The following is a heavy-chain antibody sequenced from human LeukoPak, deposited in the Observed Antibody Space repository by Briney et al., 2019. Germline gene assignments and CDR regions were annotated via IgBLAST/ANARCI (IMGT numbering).Heavy chain of an antibody. CDR1: GFTFSSYS. CDR3: AKDGLWIAAGGYYFDY. D-gene: IGHD6-13*01. V-gene: IGHV3-48*01. CDR2: ISSSGSTI. Sequence: GGSLRLSCAASGFTFSSYSMNWVRQAPGKGLEWVSYISSSGSTIYYADSVKGRFTISRDNSKNTLYLQMNSLRAEDTAVYYCAKDGLWIAAGGYYFDYWGQGTLVTVSS. J-gene: IGHJ4*02.